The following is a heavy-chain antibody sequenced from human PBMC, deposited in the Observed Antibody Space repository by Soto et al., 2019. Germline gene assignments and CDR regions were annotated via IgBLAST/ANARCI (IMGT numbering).Heavy chain of an antibody. CDR2: IYHSGNT. V-gene: IGHV4-4*02. CDR1: GGSISSSNW. J-gene: IGHJ4*02. Sequence: ETLSLTCAVSGGSISSSNWWSWVRQPPGKGLEWIGGIYHSGNTYYNPSLKSRVTMAVDTSKNQFSLKLTSVTAVDTAVYYCARREIQGPIDYWGQGTLVTVSS. D-gene: IGHD1-26*01. CDR3: ARREIQGPIDY.